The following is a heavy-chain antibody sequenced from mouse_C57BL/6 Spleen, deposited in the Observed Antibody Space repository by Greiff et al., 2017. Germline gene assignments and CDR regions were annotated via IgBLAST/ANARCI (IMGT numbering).Heavy chain of an antibody. CDR3: ARDYGSLFDY. V-gene: IGHV1-59*01. CDR2: IDPSDSYT. D-gene: IGHD1-1*01. J-gene: IGHJ2*01. CDR1: GYTFTSYW. Sequence: VQLQQPGAELVRPGTSVKLSCKASGYTFTSYWMHWVKQRPGQGLEWIGVIDPSDSYTNYNQKFKGKATLTVDTSSSTAYMQLSSLTSEDSAVYYCARDYGSLFDYWGQGTTLTVSS.